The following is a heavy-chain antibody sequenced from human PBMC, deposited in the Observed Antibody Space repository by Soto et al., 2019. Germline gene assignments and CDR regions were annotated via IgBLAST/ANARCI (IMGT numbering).Heavy chain of an antibody. V-gene: IGHV3-30-3*01. Sequence: QVQLVESGGGVVQPGRSLRLSCAASGFTFSIYAMHWVRQAPGKGLEWVAVISYDGARKAYANSVKGRFTISRDTSKNTLYLQMNSLRVEDTAAYYCSRGDREDTAVVIGARTGEYGMDVWGRGTTVTVSS. CDR3: SRGDREDTAVVIGARTGEYGMDV. D-gene: IGHD2-15*01. CDR1: GFTFSIYA. CDR2: ISYDGARK. J-gene: IGHJ6*02.